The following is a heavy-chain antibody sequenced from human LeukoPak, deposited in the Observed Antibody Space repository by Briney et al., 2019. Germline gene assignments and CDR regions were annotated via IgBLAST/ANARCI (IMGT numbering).Heavy chain of an antibody. Sequence: GGSLRLSCEVPGVTVGTYYMSWVRQAPGKGLEWVSVIYSGGNTYYADSVRGRFTISRDNSKNILYLQMNSLRIEDAAIYYCASHYREKSRNRVFVLRGRGTLVTVS. J-gene: IGHJ4*02. D-gene: IGHD1-26*01. CDR3: ASHYREKSRNRVFVL. V-gene: IGHV3-66*04. CDR2: IYSGGNT. CDR1: GVTVGTYY.